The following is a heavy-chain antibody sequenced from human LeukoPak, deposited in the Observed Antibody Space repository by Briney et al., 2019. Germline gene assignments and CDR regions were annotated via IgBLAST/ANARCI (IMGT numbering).Heavy chain of an antibody. J-gene: IGHJ4*02. V-gene: IGHV3-23*01. D-gene: IGHD6-13*01. Sequence: GGSLRLSCAASGFTFSSYAMSWVRQAPGKGLEWVSVISGTGSGTYYADSVKGRFTISRDNSKNTLYLQMNSLRAEDTAVYYCSRHTEYSSTPLNYWGQGTLVTVSS. CDR1: GFTFSSYA. CDR2: ISGTGSGT. CDR3: SRHTEYSSTPLNY.